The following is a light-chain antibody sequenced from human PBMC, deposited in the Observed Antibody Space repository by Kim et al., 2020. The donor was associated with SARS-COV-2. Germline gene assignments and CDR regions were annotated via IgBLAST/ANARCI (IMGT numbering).Light chain of an antibody. CDR1: NSNIGNNY. CDR2: DNN. J-gene: IGLJ3*02. CDR3: GTWDNSLDDGV. Sequence: GQKVTISCSVGNSNIGNNYVSWYQQLPGTAPKLLIYDNNKRPSGIPDRFSGSKSGTSATLGITGLQTGDEADYYCGTWDNSLDDGVFGGGTQLTVL. V-gene: IGLV1-51*01.